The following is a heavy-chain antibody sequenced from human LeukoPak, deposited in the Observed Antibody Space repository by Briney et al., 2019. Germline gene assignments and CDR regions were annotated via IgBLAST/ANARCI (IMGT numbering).Heavy chain of an antibody. CDR2: IDHSGIT. Sequence: SETLSLTCTVSGGSISGYYWSWVRQPPGKRLEWIASIDHSGITYYNPSLQSRVTILVDTSKNQFSLRLSSVTAADTAMYYCVRDIPSGYFDFWGQGSLVTVSS. V-gene: IGHV4-38-2*02. J-gene: IGHJ4*02. CDR1: GGSISGYY. CDR3: VRDIPSGYFDF. D-gene: IGHD3-22*01.